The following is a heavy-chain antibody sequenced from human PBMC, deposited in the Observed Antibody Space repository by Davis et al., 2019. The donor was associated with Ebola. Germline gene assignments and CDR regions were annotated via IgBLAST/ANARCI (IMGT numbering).Heavy chain of an antibody. CDR3: ASVDTAIQAFDY. J-gene: IGHJ4*02. D-gene: IGHD5-18*01. CDR1: GFTFSSYW. Sequence: PGGSLRLSCAASGFTFSSYWMSWVRQAPGKGLEWVALIWYDGSKQYYADSVKGRFTISRDNSKNTLYLQLNSLRAEDTAVYYCASVDTAIQAFDYWGQGTLVTVSS. CDR2: IWYDGSKQ. V-gene: IGHV3-30*02.